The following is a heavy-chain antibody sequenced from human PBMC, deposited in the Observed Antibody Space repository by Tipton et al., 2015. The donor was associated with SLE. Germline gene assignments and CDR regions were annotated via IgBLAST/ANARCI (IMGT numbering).Heavy chain of an antibody. CDR1: GDSITSDIYY. CDR3: ARGCSSSTCEPFYFFGMDV. V-gene: IGHV4-39*07. Sequence: TLSLTCFVSGDSITSDIYYWGWIRQPPGKGLEWIGSVYDSGTTHYNPSLKSRVTMSVDMSKNQFSLRLISVTAADTAVYYCARGCSSSTCEPFYFFGMDVWGQGTTVTVSS. CDR2: VYDSGTT. J-gene: IGHJ6*02. D-gene: IGHD2-2*01.